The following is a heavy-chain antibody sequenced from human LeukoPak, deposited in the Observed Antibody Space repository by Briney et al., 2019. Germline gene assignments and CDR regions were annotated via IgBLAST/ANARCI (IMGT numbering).Heavy chain of an antibody. V-gene: IGHV4-59*01. D-gene: IGHD1-26*01. Sequence: SEALSLTCTVSGGSISSYYWSWIRQPPGKGLEWIGYIYYTGSTNYNPSLKSRVTMSADTSKNQFSLKLSSVTAADTAVYYCARGQWGFDYWGQGTLVTVSS. CDR1: GGSISSYY. J-gene: IGHJ4*02. CDR2: IYYTGST. CDR3: ARGQWGFDY.